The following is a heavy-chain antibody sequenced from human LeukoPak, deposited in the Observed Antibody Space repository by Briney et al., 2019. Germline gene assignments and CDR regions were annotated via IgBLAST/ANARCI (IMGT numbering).Heavy chain of an antibody. CDR3: ARTTEGGYTYDYFYYYYMDV. V-gene: IGHV4-34*01. CDR2: INHSGST. Sequence: SETLSLTCAVYGGSFSGYYWSWIRQPPGKGLEWIGEINHSGSTNYNPSLKSRVTMSVDTSKNQFSLKLGSVTAADTAVYYCARTTEGGYTYDYFYYYYMDVWGKGTTVTISS. D-gene: IGHD5-18*01. J-gene: IGHJ6*03. CDR1: GGSFSGYY.